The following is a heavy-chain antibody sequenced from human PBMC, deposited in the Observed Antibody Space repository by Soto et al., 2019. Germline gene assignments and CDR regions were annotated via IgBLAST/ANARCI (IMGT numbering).Heavy chain of an antibody. V-gene: IGHV1-69*13. CDR2: IIPIFGTA. J-gene: IGHJ6*02. CDR3: ASGNIVVVPAAMPCYGMDV. Sequence: GASVKLSCKASGGTFSSYAISWVRQAPGQGLEWMGGIIPIFGTANYAQKFQGRVTITADESTSTAYMELSSLRSEDTAVYYCASGNIVVVPAAMPCYGMDVWGQGTTVTVSS. CDR1: GGTFSSYA. D-gene: IGHD2-2*01.